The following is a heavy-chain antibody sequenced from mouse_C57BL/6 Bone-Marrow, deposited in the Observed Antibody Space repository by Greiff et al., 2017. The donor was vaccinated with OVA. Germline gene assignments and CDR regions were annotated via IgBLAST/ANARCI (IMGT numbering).Heavy chain of an antibody. Sequence: EVKLVESGGVLVKPGGSLKLSCAASGFTFSDYGMHWVRQAPEKGLEWVAYISSGSSTIYYADTVKGRFTISRDNAKNTLFLQMTSLRSEDTAMYYCANDGGFAYWGQGTLVTVSA. V-gene: IGHV5-17*01. D-gene: IGHD2-12*01. J-gene: IGHJ3*01. CDR2: ISSGSSTI. CDR3: ANDGGFAY. CDR1: GFTFSDYG.